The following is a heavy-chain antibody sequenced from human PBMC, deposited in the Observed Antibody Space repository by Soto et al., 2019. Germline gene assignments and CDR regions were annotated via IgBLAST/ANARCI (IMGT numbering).Heavy chain of an antibody. CDR2: VHSDGTTT. CDR3: ARGDRGGFDL. Sequence: EVQLVESGGGLVQPGESLRLSCAASGFTFDYYWMHWVRHAPGKGLVWVSRVHSDGTTTTYADAVKGRFTISRDNARNTVSLQMSSLRADDTAIYYGARGDRGGFDLWGHGTVVTVSS. D-gene: IGHD3-10*01. V-gene: IGHV3-74*01. J-gene: IGHJ3*01. CDR1: GFTFDYYW.